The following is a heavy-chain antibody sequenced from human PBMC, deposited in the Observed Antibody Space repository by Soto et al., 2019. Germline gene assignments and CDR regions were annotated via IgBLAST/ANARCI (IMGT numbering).Heavy chain of an antibody. J-gene: IGHJ6*02. CDR2: IIPIFGTA. Sequence: GASVKVSCKASGGTFSSYAISWVRQAPGQGLEWMGGIIPIFGTANYAQKFQGRVTITADESTSTAYMELSSLRSEDTAMYYCARRGYSSSSGVYYYYGMDVWGQGTTVTVSS. CDR1: GGTFSSYA. V-gene: IGHV1-69*13. CDR3: ARRGYSSSSGVYYYYGMDV. D-gene: IGHD6-6*01.